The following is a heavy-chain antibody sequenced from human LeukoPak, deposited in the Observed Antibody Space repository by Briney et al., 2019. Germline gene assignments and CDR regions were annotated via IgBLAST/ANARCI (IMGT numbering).Heavy chain of an antibody. D-gene: IGHD1-1*01. CDR2: IYYRGNT. V-gene: IGHV4-61*01. CDR1: GGSVSSDSYY. J-gene: IGHJ4*02. CDR3: ARAGNNWSFDY. Sequence: PSETLSLTCTVSGGSVSSDSYYWSWIRQPPGKGLEWIGYIYYRGNTNYNPSLKSRVTMAVDTSKNQFSLKVSSVTAADTAVYYCARAGNNWSFDYWGQGTLVTASS.